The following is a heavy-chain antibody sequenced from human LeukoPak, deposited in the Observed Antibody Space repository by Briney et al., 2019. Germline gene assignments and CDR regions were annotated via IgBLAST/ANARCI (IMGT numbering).Heavy chain of an antibody. D-gene: IGHD6-19*01. V-gene: IGHV4-34*01. CDR1: GGSFSGFY. Sequence: ASETLSLTCAVNGGSFSGFYWTWIRQSPGGGLEWIGESIYTGNSNYKPSLSGRVTISLDTSKHQFSLKLSSVTAADTAVYYCARGLSSGWVDYWGQGTLVTVSS. CDR3: ARGLSSGWVDY. CDR2: SIYTGNS. J-gene: IGHJ4*02.